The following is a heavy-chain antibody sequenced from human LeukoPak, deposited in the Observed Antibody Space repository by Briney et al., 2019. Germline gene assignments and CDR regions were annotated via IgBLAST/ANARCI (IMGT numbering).Heavy chain of an antibody. V-gene: IGHV2-5*02. D-gene: IGHD1-1*01. Sequence: SGPTLVNPPQTLTLTCTFSGFSRSTGGVGVGWIRQPPGKALESLSLIYWDDDKRYSPSLRSRLTITKDTSKNQVVLTMTNVDPVDTATYFCAHRRGGYNWNDGDFDYWGQGTLVTVSS. J-gene: IGHJ4*02. CDR3: AHRRGGYNWNDGDFDY. CDR2: IYWDDDK. CDR1: GFSRSTGGVG.